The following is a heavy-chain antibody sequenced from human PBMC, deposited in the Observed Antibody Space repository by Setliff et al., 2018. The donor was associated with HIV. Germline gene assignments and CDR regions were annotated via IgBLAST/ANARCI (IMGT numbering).Heavy chain of an antibody. D-gene: IGHD3-10*01. J-gene: IGHJ4*02. Sequence: GSLRLSCAASGFTFSTYSTNWVRQAPGKGLEWVSSIDSSTTYIHYADSVKGRFTISRDNAKNSLFLQMKSLRAEETAVYYCASIELASMVPVDYWGQGTLVTVSS. CDR2: IDSSTTYI. CDR3: ASIELASMVPVDY. CDR1: GFTFSTYS. V-gene: IGHV3-21*01.